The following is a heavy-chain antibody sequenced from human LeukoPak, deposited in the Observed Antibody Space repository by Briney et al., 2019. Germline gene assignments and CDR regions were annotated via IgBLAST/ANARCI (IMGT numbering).Heavy chain of an antibody. J-gene: IGHJ2*01. CDR3: ARDVGYSYGSTLYWYFDL. CDR1: GYTFTGYY. V-gene: IGHV1-2*02. Sequence: ASVKVSCKASGYTFTGYYMHWVRQAPGQALEWMGWINPNSGGTNYAQKFQGRVTMTRDTSISTAYMELSRLRSDDTAVYYCARDVGYSYGSTLYWYFDLWGRGTLVTVSS. CDR2: INPNSGGT. D-gene: IGHD5-18*01.